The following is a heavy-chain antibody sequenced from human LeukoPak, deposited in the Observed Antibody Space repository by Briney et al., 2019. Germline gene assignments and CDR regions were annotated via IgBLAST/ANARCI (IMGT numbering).Heavy chain of an antibody. D-gene: IGHD5-18*01. V-gene: IGHV1-69*04. CDR3: ARELGGYSCGFHSCYYYGMDV. CDR2: IIPILGIA. CDR1: GGTFSSYA. J-gene: IGHJ6*02. Sequence: ASVKVSCMASGGTFSSYAISWVRQAPGQGLEWMGRIIPILGIANYAQKFQGRVTITADKSTSTAYMELSSLRSEDTAVYYCARELGGYSCGFHSCYYYGMDVWGQGTTVTVSS.